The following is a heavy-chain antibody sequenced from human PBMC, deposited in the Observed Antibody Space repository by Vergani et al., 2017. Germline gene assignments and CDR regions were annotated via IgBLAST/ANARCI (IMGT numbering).Heavy chain of an antibody. V-gene: IGHV1-69*17. CDR3: VRDGGGSGSKGGMDV. CDR1: GGTFSSYA. D-gene: IGHD3-10*01. J-gene: IGHJ6*02. CDR2: IIPIFGIA. Sequence: QVQLVQSGSEVKKPGSSVKVSCKASGGTFSSYAISWVRQAPGQGLEWMGGIIPIFGIANYAQKFQGRVTITADKSTSTAYMELSSLRSEDTAVDYCVRDGGGSGSKGGMDVWGQGTTVTVSS.